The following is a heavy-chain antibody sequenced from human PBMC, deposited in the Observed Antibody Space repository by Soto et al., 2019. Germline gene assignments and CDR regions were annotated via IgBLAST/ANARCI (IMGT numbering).Heavy chain of an antibody. V-gene: IGHV1-69*13. CDR2: IIPIFGTA. D-gene: IGHD1-26*01. CDR3: ARSSRLRSGSYGPDAFDI. CDR1: GGTFSSYA. Sequence: SVKVSCKASGGTFSSYAISWVRQAPGQGLEWMGGIIPIFGTANYAQKFQGRVTITADESTSTGYMELSSLRSEDTAMYYCARSSRLRSGSYGPDAFDIWGQGTMVTVSS. J-gene: IGHJ3*02.